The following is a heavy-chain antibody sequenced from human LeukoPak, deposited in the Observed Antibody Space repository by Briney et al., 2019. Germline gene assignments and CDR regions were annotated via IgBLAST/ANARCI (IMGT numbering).Heavy chain of an antibody. V-gene: IGHV3-49*03. CDR3: TRVSYYDSSGYYVDY. CDR2: IRSKAYGGTT. CDR1: GFTFGGYA. Sequence: GGSLRLSCTASGFTFGGYAMSWFRQAPGKGLEWVGFIRSKAYGGTTEYAASVKGRFTISRDDSKSIAYLQLNSLKTEDTAVYYCTRVSYYDSSGYYVDYWGQGTLVTVSS. D-gene: IGHD3-22*01. J-gene: IGHJ4*02.